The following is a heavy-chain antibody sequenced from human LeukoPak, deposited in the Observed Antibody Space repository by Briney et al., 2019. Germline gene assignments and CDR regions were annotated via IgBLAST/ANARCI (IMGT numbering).Heavy chain of an antibody. Sequence: ASVKVSCKASGYTFTGYYMHWVRQAPGQGLEWMGWINPNSGGTNYAQKFQGRVTMTRDTSISTAYMELSRLKSDDTAVYYCARDPGSYYYDSSGPYYYYYYMDVWGKGTTVTVSS. CDR3: ARDPGSYYYDSSGPYYYYYYMDV. CDR1: GYTFTGYY. CDR2: INPNSGGT. V-gene: IGHV1-2*02. J-gene: IGHJ6*03. D-gene: IGHD3-22*01.